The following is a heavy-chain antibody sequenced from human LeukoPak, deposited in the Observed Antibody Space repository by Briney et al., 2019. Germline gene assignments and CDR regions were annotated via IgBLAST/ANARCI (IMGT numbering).Heavy chain of an antibody. CDR1: GFTFSSYS. J-gene: IGHJ4*02. CDR2: ISSSSSYI. D-gene: IGHD6-13*01. V-gene: IGHV3-21*01. Sequence: KPGGSLRLSCAASGFTFSSYSMNWVRQAPGKGLEWVSSISSSSSYIYYADSVKGRFTISSDNAKNSLYLQMNSLRAEDTAVYYCARGRGYSSSWYFYYWGQGTLVTVSS. CDR3: ARGRGYSSSWYFYY.